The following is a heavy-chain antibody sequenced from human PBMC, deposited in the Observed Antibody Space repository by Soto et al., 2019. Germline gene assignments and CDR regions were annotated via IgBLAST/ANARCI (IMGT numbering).Heavy chain of an antibody. Sequence: EVQLVESGGGLVQPGGSLRLSCAASGFTFSSRWMTWVRQAPGKGLEWVANIKQDENGKDYVDSVKGRFTISGDNAKNSLYLQMNSLRAEDTAVYYCATHDGPAAAGLVLDFWGQGTLVTVSS. D-gene: IGHD6-13*01. CDR3: ATHDGPAAAGLVLDF. CDR1: GFTFSSRW. V-gene: IGHV3-7*02. J-gene: IGHJ4*02. CDR2: IKQDENGK.